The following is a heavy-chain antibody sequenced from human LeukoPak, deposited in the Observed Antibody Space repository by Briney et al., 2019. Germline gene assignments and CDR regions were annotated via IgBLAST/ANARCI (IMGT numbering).Heavy chain of an antibody. V-gene: IGHV4-59*01. CDR3: ARGKYSSGLSGIYYFDY. J-gene: IGHJ4*02. CDR2: IYYSGST. Sequence: SETLSLTCTVSGGSISSYYWSWIRQPPGKGLEWIGYIYYSGSTNYNPSLKSRVTISVDTSKNQFSLKLSSVTAADTAVYYCARGKYSSGLSGIYYFDYWGQGTLVTVSS. CDR1: GGSISSYY. D-gene: IGHD6-19*01.